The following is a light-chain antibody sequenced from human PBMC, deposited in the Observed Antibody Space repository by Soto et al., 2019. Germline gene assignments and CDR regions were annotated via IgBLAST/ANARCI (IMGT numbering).Light chain of an antibody. CDR3: QQYGYSPIT. Sequence: EIVLTQSPGTLPLSPGEGATVSCRASQSVGSNYLAWYQQKPGQAPRLLIYGASSRATGIADRFSGSGSGTDFTLTISRLEPEDFALYYCQQYGYSPITFGQGTRLEIK. CDR2: GAS. V-gene: IGKV3-20*01. J-gene: IGKJ5*01. CDR1: QSVGSNY.